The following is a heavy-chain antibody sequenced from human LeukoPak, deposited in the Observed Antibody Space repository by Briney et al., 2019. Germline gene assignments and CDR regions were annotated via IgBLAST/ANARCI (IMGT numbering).Heavy chain of an antibody. CDR2: IWSDGSNK. J-gene: IGHJ4*02. CDR1: GFTSSDYG. V-gene: IGHV3-33*01. CDR3: VRASGSFDY. D-gene: IGHD3-10*01. Sequence: GGSLRLSCAASGFTSSDYGIHWVRQAPGKGLEWVAVIWSDGSNKYYADSVKGRFTISRDNSKKTLYLQMNSLRVEDTAVYYCVRASGSFDYWGQGTLVTVSS.